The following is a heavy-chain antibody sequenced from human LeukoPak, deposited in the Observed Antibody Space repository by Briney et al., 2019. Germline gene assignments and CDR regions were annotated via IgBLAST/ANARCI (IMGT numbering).Heavy chain of an antibody. CDR2: ISSSSSTI. J-gene: IGHJ4*02. V-gene: IGHV3-48*01. CDR3: ARAKPKNMVRGLIMRRESRYYFDY. CDR1: GFTFSSFG. Sequence: GGSLRLSCAASGFTFSSFGMNWVRQAPGKGLEWVSYISSSSSTIYYADSVKGRFTISRDNSKSTLYIQMNSLRAEDTAVYYCARAKPKNMVRGLIMRRESRYYFDYWGQGTLVTVSS. D-gene: IGHD3-10*01.